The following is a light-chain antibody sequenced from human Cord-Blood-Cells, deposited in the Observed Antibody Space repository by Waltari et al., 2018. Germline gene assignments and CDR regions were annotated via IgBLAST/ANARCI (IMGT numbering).Light chain of an antibody. CDR3: QQYYSTPYT. CDR1: QSVLYSSNNKNY. V-gene: IGKV4-1*01. Sequence: DIVMTQSPDSLAVSLGEXXXIXCXSSQSVLYSSNNKNYLAWYQQKPGQPPKLLIYWASTRESGVPDRFSGSGSGTDFTLTISSLQAEDVAVYYCQQYYSTPYTFGQGTKLEIK. J-gene: IGKJ2*01. CDR2: WAS.